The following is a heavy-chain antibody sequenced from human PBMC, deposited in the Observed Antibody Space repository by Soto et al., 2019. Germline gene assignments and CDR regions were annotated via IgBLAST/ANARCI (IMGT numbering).Heavy chain of an antibody. J-gene: IGHJ6*02. CDR2: ISAYNGNT. V-gene: IGHV1-18*01. CDR3: ARSLLDEYSSSWRSAYYGMDV. Sequence: ASVKVSCKASGYTFTSYGISWVRQAPGQGLEWMGWISAYNGNTNYAQKFQGRVTMTRDTSTSTVYMELSALIPDDTAVYYCARSLLDEYSSSWRSAYYGMDVWGQGTTVTVSS. CDR1: GYTFTSYG. D-gene: IGHD6-13*01.